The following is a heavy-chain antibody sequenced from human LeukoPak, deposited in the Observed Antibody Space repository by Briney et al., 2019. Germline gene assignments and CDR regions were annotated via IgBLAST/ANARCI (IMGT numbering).Heavy chain of an antibody. CDR2: ISIYNGNT. Sequence: ASVKVSCKASGYTFTSYGISWVRQAPGQGLEWMGWISIYNGNTDYAQKLRGRVTMTTDTSTSTAYMELRSLRSDDTAVYYCARITYDFWSGYYMPDDPWGRGTLVTVSS. CDR1: GYTFTSYG. V-gene: IGHV1-18*01. J-gene: IGHJ5*02. D-gene: IGHD3-3*01. CDR3: ARITYDFWSGYYMPDDP.